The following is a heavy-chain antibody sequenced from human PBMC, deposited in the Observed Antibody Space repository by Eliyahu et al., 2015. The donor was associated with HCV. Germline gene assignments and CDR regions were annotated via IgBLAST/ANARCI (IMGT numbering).Heavy chain of an antibody. CDR3: ASGGGGIAVTGTGGWFDP. V-gene: IGHV4-59*01. Sequence: QVQLQXSGPGLVKPSETLSXTXXVXGGSITXYXWSXIRQPPGKGLEWIGYIHYSGSXNYNPSLKXRVTISVDTSKNQFSLKLTSVTAADTAMYYCASGGGGIAVTGTGGWFDPWGQGTLVTVSS. CDR1: GGSITXYX. J-gene: IGHJ5*02. CDR2: IHYSGSX. D-gene: IGHD6-19*01.